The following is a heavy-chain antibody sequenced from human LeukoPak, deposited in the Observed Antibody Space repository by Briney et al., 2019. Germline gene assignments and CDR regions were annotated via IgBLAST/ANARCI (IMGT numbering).Heavy chain of an antibody. CDR2: ISYDGSNK. CDR1: GFTFSSYG. J-gene: IGHJ4*02. D-gene: IGHD3-9*01. CDR3: AKDIRGFVSLAGYYMGYFDY. V-gene: IGHV3-30*18. Sequence: GGSLRLSCAASGFTFSSYGMHWVRQAPGKGLEWVAVISYDGSNKYYADSVKGRFTISRDNSKNTLYLQMNSLRAEDTAVYYCAKDIRGFVSLAGYYMGYFDYCGQGTLVTVSS.